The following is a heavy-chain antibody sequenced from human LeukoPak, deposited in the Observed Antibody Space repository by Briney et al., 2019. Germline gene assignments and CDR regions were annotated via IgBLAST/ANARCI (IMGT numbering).Heavy chain of an antibody. CDR1: GFTFSSYG. CDR2: ISYDGSNK. Sequence: PGGSLRLSCAASGFTFSSYGMHWVRQAPGKGLEWVAVISYDGSNKYYADSVKGRFTISRDNSKNTLYLQMNSLRAEDTAVYYCAKGDCSSTRCYTFDYWGQGTLVTVSS. D-gene: IGHD2-2*02. V-gene: IGHV3-30*18. CDR3: AKGDCSSTRCYTFDY. J-gene: IGHJ4*02.